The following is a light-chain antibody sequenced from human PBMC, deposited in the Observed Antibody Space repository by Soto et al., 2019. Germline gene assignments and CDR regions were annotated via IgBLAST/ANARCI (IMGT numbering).Light chain of an antibody. CDR2: DVT. J-gene: IGLJ2*01. Sequence: QSALTQPASVSGSPGQSITISCTGTSSDVGGYNHVSWYQQYPGKAPKLMIYDVTNRPSGVSNRFSGSKSGNMASLTISGLQAEDEADYYCLSFTSTSALVVFGGGTKLTVL. CDR3: LSFTSTSALVV. V-gene: IGLV2-14*01. CDR1: SSDVGGYNH.